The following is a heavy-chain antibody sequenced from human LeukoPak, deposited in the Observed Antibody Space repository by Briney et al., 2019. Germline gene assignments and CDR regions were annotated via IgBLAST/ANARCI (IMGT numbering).Heavy chain of an antibody. J-gene: IGHJ5*02. CDR2: ISAYNGNT. V-gene: IGHV1-18*04. CDR1: GYTFTSYG. Sequence: VASVKVSCKASGYTFTSYGISWVGQAPGQGLEWMGWISAYNGNTNYAQKLQGRVTMTTDTSTSTAYMELRSLRSDDTAVYYCARAHYGSGSYYDWFDPWGQGTLVTVSS. D-gene: IGHD3-10*01. CDR3: ARAHYGSGSYYDWFDP.